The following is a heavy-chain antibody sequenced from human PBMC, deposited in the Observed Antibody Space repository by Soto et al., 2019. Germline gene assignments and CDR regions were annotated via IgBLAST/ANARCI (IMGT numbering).Heavy chain of an antibody. V-gene: IGHV5-10-1*01. Sequence: VESLKISCKGSGYSFTSYWIRWVRQMPGKGLAWMGRIVPSDSYTNYSPSFRGHVTISADKSISTAYLQWSSLQASDTAMYYCARRGYCSSTICYLQQLGGYNGMDVWGQGTTVADSS. CDR1: GYSFTSYW. CDR2: IVPSDSYT. CDR3: ARRGYCSSTICYLQQLGGYNGMDV. D-gene: IGHD2-2*01. J-gene: IGHJ6*02.